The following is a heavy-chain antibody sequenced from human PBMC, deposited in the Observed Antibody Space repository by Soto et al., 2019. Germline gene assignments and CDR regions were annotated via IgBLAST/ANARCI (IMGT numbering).Heavy chain of an antibody. CDR2: MSYDGSNE. CDR3: AKDGSHTFDY. J-gene: IGHJ4*02. CDR1: GFTFSHYA. V-gene: IGHV3-30*18. D-gene: IGHD1-26*01. Sequence: QVQLVESGGGVVQPGRSLRLSCAASGFTFSHYAMHWVRQAPGKGLAWVALMSYDGSNEYYADSVKGRFTISRDNSKNTLYLQMNSLRAEDTAVYYCAKDGSHTFDYWGQGTLVTVSS.